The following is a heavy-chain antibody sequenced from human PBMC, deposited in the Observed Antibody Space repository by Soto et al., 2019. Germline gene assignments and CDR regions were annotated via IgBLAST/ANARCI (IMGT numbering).Heavy chain of an antibody. J-gene: IGHJ4*02. D-gene: IGHD3-10*01. V-gene: IGHV4-31*03. CDR2: IYYSGST. CDR1: GGSISSGGYY. Sequence: SETLSLTCTVSGGSISSGGYYWSWIRQHPGKGLEWIGYIYYSGSTYYNPSLKSRVTISVDTSKNQVSLKLSSVTAADTAVYYCVRDGLGNFDYWDQGTLVTVSS. CDR3: VRDGLGNFDY.